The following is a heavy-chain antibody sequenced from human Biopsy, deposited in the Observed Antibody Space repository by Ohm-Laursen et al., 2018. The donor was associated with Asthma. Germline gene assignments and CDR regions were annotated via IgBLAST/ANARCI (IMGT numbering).Heavy chain of an antibody. V-gene: IGHV1-2*06. J-gene: IGHJ6*02. D-gene: IGHD3-10*01. Sequence: ASVKVSCKASGYPFTDYYVHWVRQAPGQGLEWMGRIDPNSGGTNYAQKFLGRVTMTRDTSISTAYMDLSALTSDDTAVYYCAREVLWFGESTNPGGMDVWGQGTTVTVSS. CDR2: IDPNSGGT. CDR3: AREVLWFGESTNPGGMDV. CDR1: GYPFTDYY.